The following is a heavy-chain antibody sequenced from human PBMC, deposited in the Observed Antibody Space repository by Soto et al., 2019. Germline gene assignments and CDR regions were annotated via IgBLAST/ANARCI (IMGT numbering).Heavy chain of an antibody. CDR2: ISSSSSYI. D-gene: IGHD6-19*01. J-gene: IGHJ3*02. V-gene: IGHV3-21*01. CDR1: GFTFSSYS. Sequence: EVQLVESGGGLVKPGGSLRLSCAASGFTFSSYSMNWVRQAPGKGLEWVSSISSSSSYIYYADSVKGRFTISRDNAKNSLYLQMNSLRAEDTAVYYCARCMRSGWYFYAFDIWGQGTMVTVSS. CDR3: ARCMRSGWYFYAFDI.